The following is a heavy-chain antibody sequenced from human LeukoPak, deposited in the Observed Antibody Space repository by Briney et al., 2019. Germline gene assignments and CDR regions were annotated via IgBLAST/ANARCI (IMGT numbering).Heavy chain of an antibody. CDR1: GYTFTSYG. D-gene: IGHD5-24*01. J-gene: IGHJ4*02. CDR2: INPNSGGT. V-gene: IGHV1-2*02. CDR3: ARDQWGDGYNHDY. Sequence: ASVKVSCKASGYTFTSYGISWVRQAPGQGLEWMGWINPNSGGTNYAQKFQGRVTMTRDTSISTAYMELSRLRSDDTAVYYCARDQWGDGYNHDYWGQGTLVTVSS.